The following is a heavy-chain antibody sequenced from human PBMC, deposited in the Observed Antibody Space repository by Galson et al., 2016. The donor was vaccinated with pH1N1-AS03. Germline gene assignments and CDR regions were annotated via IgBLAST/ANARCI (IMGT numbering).Heavy chain of an antibody. CDR1: GGSINSYH. Sequence: ETLSLTCTVSGGSINSYHWNWIRQSPGKGLEWIGYIHYTGSTAYNPSLKSRVTISVDTSKKEFPLKLTSMTAADTAVYYCARGLYASGTSLNYWGPGNLVTVSS. D-gene: IGHD3-10*01. CDR3: ARGLYASGTSLNY. CDR2: IHYTGST. J-gene: IGHJ4*02. V-gene: IGHV4-59*01.